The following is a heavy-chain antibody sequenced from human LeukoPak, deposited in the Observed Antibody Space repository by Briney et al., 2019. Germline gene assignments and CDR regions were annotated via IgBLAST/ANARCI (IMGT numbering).Heavy chain of an antibody. CDR3: ARSAPRTVGATIASLGDAFDI. CDR2: INPGDSDT. CDR1: GYSFISFW. J-gene: IGHJ3*02. D-gene: IGHD1-26*01. V-gene: IGHV5-51*01. Sequence: GESLKISCKGSGYSFISFWIGWVRQMPGKGLEWMGIINPGDSDTRYSPSFQGQVTVSADKSISTAYLQWSSLKASDTAMYYCARSAPRTVGATIASLGDAFDIWGRGTMVTVSS.